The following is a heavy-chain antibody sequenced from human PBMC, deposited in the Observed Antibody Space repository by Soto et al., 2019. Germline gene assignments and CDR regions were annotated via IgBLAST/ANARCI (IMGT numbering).Heavy chain of an antibody. CDR1: GYSMTSGYY. CDR2: IYHGGSV. J-gene: IGHJ6*02. V-gene: IGHV4-38-2*01. CDR3: ARSFDYYGMDG. D-gene: IGHD3-3*01. Sequence: SETVSLTCAVSGYSMTSGYYWGWVRQPPGKGLEWLGSIYHGGSVYYNPSLKSRVTLSLDASKNHFSLHLTSVTAADTAVYYCARSFDYYGMDGWGQGTAVTVSS.